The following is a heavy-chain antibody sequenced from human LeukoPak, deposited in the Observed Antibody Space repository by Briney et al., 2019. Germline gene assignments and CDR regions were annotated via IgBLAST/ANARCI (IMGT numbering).Heavy chain of an antibody. CDR2: ISAYNGNT. Sequence: ASVKVSCKASGYTFTSYYMHWVRQAPGQGLEWMGWISAYNGNTNYAQKLQGRVTMTTDTSTSTAYMELRSLRSDDTAVYYCARDRETGTTRGWFDPWGQGTLVTVSS. CDR3: ARDRETGTTRGWFDP. J-gene: IGHJ5*02. CDR1: GYTFTSYY. V-gene: IGHV1-18*04. D-gene: IGHD1-1*01.